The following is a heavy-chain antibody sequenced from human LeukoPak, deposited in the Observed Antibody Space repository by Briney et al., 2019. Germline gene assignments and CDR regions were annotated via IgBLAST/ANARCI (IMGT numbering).Heavy chain of an antibody. CDR2: ITGGGDGT. CDR3: ARDAYAVADY. V-gene: IGHV3-23*01. CDR1: GFTFNNYA. J-gene: IGHJ4*02. Sequence: GGSLRLSCATSGFTFNNYAMTWVRQAPGKGLEWVSHITGGGDGTYYADSVKGRFTISRNNSKNTMYLQMNSLRAEDTAVYYCARDAYAVADYWGQGTLVTVSS. D-gene: IGHD4-17*01.